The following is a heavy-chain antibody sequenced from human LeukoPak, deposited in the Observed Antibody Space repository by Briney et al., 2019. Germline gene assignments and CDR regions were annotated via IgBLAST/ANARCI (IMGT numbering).Heavy chain of an antibody. Sequence: SVKVSCKASGGTFSSYAISWVRQAPGQGLEWMGGIIPIFSTANYAQKFQGRVTITADESTSTAYMELSSLRSEDTAVYYCARAHVFIVGASWFDPWGQGTLVTVSS. CDR1: GGTFSSYA. V-gene: IGHV1-69*01. J-gene: IGHJ5*02. CDR3: ARAHVFIVGASWFDP. CDR2: IIPIFSTA. D-gene: IGHD1-26*01.